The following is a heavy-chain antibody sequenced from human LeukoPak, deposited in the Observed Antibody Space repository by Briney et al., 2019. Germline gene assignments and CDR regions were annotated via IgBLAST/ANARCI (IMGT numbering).Heavy chain of an antibody. Sequence: SETLSLTCTVSGGSISNYHWSWIRQPAGKGLEWIGQIHASGSTNYNPPLKSRVSMSIDTTEDQVSLTIRSVTAADTAFYYCARRDISSGWSFDYWGQGTLVTVSS. D-gene: IGHD6-19*01. V-gene: IGHV4-4*07. CDR2: IHASGST. CDR1: GGSISNYH. CDR3: ARRDISSGWSFDY. J-gene: IGHJ4*02.